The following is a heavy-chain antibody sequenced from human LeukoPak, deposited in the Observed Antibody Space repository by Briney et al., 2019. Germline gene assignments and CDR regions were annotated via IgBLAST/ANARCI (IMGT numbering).Heavy chain of an antibody. CDR3: ARDLGSGWSWGVLSCDH. J-gene: IGHJ5*02. D-gene: IGHD6-19*01. CDR1: GGTFSSYA. V-gene: IGHV1-18*01. CDR2: ISAYNGNT. Sequence: ASVKVSCKASGGTFSSYAISWVRQAPGQGLEWMGWISAYNGNTNYAQKLQGRVTMTTDTSTSTAYMELRSLRSDDTAVYYCARDLGSGWSWGVLSCDHWGQGTLVTVSS.